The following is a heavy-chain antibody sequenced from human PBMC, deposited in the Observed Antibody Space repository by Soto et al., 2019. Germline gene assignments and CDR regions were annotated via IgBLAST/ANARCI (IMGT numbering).Heavy chain of an antibody. J-gene: IGHJ6*02. Sequence: PGGSLRLSCAASGFTFSNYWMHWVRQAPGKGLVWVSCISTISTYINYADSVKGRFTISRDNAKNILYLQMNSLRAEDTAVYYCARDFGDSRGSYYYYGMDVWGQGTTVTVSS. V-gene: IGHV3-21*01. CDR1: GFTFSNYW. CDR3: ARDFGDSRGSYYYYGMDV. CDR2: ISTISTYI. D-gene: IGHD2-21*02.